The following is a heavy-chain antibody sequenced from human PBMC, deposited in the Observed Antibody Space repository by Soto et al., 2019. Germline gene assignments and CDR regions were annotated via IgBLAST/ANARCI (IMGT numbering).Heavy chain of an antibody. Sequence: EVQVLESGGGLVQPGGSLRLSCAASGFTCNSYAMTWVRQAPGKGLEWVSAMSVSGSTHDAASVKGRFTISRDNSKNTLYLQMNSLRAEDTAIYYCAKKVGPPGYSYGFYGMDVRGQGTTVTVSS. D-gene: IGHD5-18*01. CDR1: GFTCNSYA. J-gene: IGHJ6*02. V-gene: IGHV3-23*01. CDR3: AKKVGPPGYSYGFYGMDV. CDR2: MSVSGST.